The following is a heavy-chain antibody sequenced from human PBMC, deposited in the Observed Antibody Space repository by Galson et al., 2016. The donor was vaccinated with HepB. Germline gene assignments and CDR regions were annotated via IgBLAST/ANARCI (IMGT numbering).Heavy chain of an antibody. CDR3: AKVGPSCSSTRCSDYYFDY. V-gene: IGHV3-23*01. Sequence: SLRLSCAASGFTFSSYAMNWVRQAPGKGLEWFAAVSGSAAGTEYGITTDYADSVKGRFTISRDNSKNTLYLQMNSLRAEDTAVYYCAKVGPSCSSTRCSDYYFDYWGQGTLVTVSS. D-gene: IGHD2-2*01. J-gene: IGHJ4*02. CDR1: GFTFSSYA. CDR2: VSGSAAGTEYGITT.